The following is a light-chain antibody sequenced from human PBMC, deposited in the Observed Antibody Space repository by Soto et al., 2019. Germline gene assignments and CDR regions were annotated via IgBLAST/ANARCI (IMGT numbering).Light chain of an antibody. CDR2: DVS. J-gene: IGLJ1*01. CDR1: SGDIGRFNY. CDR3: SSYTGSTTRYV. Sequence: QSVLTQPASVSGSPGQSITISCTGTSGDIGRFNYVSWYQQHPGKAPKVMIYDVSNRPSGVSNRFSGSKSGNTASLTISGLQAEDEADYYCSSYTGSTTRYVFGAGTKVTV. V-gene: IGLV2-14*01.